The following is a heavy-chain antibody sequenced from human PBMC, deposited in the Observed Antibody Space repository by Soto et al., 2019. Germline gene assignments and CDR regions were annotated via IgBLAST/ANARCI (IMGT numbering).Heavy chain of an antibody. CDR2: IYYSGST. J-gene: IGHJ5*02. V-gene: IGHV4-59*01. Sequence: SETMSLTCTVSGGSISSYYWSWIRQPPGKGLEWIGYIYYSGSTNYNPSLKSRVTISVDTSKNQFSLKLSSVTAADTAVYYCARGGHDFWSGSLPERGNNWFDPWGQGTLVTVSS. CDR1: GGSISSYY. CDR3: ARGGHDFWSGSLPERGNNWFDP. D-gene: IGHD3-3*01.